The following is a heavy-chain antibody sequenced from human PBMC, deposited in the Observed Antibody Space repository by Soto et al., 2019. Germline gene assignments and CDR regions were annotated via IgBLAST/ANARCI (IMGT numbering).Heavy chain of an antibody. J-gene: IGHJ4*02. D-gene: IGHD3-3*01. CDR1: GGSIPSYY. CDR2: IYYSGST. Sequence: PSETLSLTCTVSGGSIPSYYWSWIRQPPGKGLEWIGYIYYSGSTNYNPSLKSRVTISVDTSKNQFSLKLSSVTAADTAVYYCARQRFDFWSGTPQYYFDYWGQGTLVTVS. V-gene: IGHV4-59*08. CDR3: ARQRFDFWSGTPQYYFDY.